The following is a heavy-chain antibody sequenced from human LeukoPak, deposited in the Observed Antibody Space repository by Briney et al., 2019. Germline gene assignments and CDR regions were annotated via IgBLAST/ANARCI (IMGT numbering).Heavy chain of an antibody. J-gene: IGHJ5*02. D-gene: IGHD3-10*01. V-gene: IGHV1-2*02. CDR3: ARDFEGREYHNWFDP. CDR2: INPNSGGT. Sequence: ASVKVSCKASGYTFTGYYMHWVRQAPGQGLEWMGWINPNSGGTNHAQKFQGRVTMTRDTSISTAYMELSRLRSDDTAVYYCARDFEGREYHNWFDPWGQGTLVTVSS. CDR1: GYTFTGYY.